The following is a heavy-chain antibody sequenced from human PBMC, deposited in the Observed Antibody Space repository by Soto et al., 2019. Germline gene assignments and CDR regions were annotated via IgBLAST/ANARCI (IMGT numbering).Heavy chain of an antibody. CDR3: AIPGIAADGTHYYYGMDV. J-gene: IGHJ6*02. Sequence: QVQRVQSGAEVKKPGSSVKVSCKASGGTFSSYAISWVRQAPGQGLEWMGGIIPIFGTANYAQKFQGRVTITADESTSTAYRELSSLRSEDTAVYYCAIPGIAADGTHYYYGMDVWGQGTTVTDTS. V-gene: IGHV1-69*12. CDR1: GGTFSSYA. D-gene: IGHD6-13*01. CDR2: IIPIFGTA.